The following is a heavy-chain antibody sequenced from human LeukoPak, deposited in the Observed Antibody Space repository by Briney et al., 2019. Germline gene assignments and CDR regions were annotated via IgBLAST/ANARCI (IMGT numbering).Heavy chain of an antibody. CDR3: ARSLKKDSSGYYFGY. V-gene: IGHV1-2*06. CDR1: GYTFTGYY. D-gene: IGHD3-22*01. J-gene: IGHJ4*02. Sequence: GASVQVSCEASGYTFTGYYMHWVRQAPGQGLEWMGRINPNSGGTNYAQKFQGRVTMTRDTSISTAYMELSRLRSDDTAVYYCARSLKKDSSGYYFGYWGQGTLVTVSP. CDR2: INPNSGGT.